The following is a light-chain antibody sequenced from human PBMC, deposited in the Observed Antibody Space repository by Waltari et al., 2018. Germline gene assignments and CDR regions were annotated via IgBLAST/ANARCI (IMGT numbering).Light chain of an antibody. CDR2: STE. V-gene: IGLV8-61*01. CDR3: VLYMGGAIL. Sequence: WYQQPPGQAPGPSIYSTETRSSGVPDRFSGSFLGNKALLTITGAQAHDEADYHCVLYMGGAILVGGGTKLTVL. J-gene: IGLJ2*01.